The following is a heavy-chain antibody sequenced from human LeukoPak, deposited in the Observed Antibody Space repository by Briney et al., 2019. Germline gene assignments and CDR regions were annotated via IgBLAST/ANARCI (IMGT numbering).Heavy chain of an antibody. J-gene: IGHJ6*03. D-gene: IGHD4-11*01. CDR1: GGSISSGDYY. CDR2: IYYSGST. Sequence: SETLSLTCTVSGGSISSGDYYWSWIRQPPGKGLEWIGYIYYSGSTNYNPSLKSRVTISVDTSKNQFSLKLSSVTAADTAVYYCARSSDSIYYYYMDVWGKGTTVTVSS. V-gene: IGHV4-61*08. CDR3: ARSSDSIYYYYMDV.